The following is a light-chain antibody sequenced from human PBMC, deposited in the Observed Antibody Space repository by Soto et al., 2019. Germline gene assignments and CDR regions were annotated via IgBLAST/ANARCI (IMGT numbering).Light chain of an antibody. CDR2: EVS. J-gene: IGLJ1*01. Sequence: QSALTQPPSVSGSPGQSVTISCTGTSSDVGGYNRVSWYRQPPGTAPKLMIYEVSSRPSGVPDRFSGSKSGNTASLTISGLQAEDVADYYCSSYTSSSTYVFGTGTKLTVL. CDR1: SSDVGGYNR. V-gene: IGLV2-18*02. CDR3: SSYTSSSTYV.